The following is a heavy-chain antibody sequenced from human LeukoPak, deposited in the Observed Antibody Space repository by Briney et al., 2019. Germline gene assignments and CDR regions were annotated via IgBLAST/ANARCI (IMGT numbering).Heavy chain of an antibody. CDR2: ISGSGGST. V-gene: IGHV3-23*01. Sequence: GGSLRLSCAASGFTFSSYAMSWVRQAPGKGLEWVSAISGSGGSTYYADSVKGRFTISRDNSKNTLYLQMNSLRAEDTAVYYCAKDPQKPIFGVVITGGDAFDIWGQGTMVTVSS. D-gene: IGHD3-3*01. CDR1: GFTFSSYA. CDR3: AKDPQKPIFGVVITGGDAFDI. J-gene: IGHJ3*02.